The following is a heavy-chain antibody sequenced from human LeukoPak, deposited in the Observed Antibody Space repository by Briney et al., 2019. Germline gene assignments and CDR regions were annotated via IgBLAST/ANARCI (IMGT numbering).Heavy chain of an antibody. CDR3: AARYYYGSHALDV. D-gene: IGHD3-10*01. V-gene: IGHV4-59*01. Sequence: SETLSLTCTVSGGSISSYYWNLIRQPPGEGLEWIGYIYYTGNTNYNPSLKSRVTISVDTSKNQFSLTLSSVTAADTAVYYCAARYYYGSHALDVWGQGTMVIVSS. CDR2: IYYTGNT. J-gene: IGHJ3*01. CDR1: GGSISSYY.